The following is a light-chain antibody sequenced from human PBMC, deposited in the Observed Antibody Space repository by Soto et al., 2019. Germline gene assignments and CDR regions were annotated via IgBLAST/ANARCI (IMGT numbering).Light chain of an antibody. CDR3: SSYTRSSTYV. CDR1: SSDVGGYNY. Sequence: QSALTQPASVSGSPGQSITISCTGTSSDVGGYNYVSWYQQHPGKAPKLMIYDVSNRPSGVSNRFSGSKSGNKASLNISGIQAEDEADYYFSSYTRSSTYVFGTGTKLTVL. J-gene: IGLJ1*01. V-gene: IGLV2-14*01. CDR2: DVS.